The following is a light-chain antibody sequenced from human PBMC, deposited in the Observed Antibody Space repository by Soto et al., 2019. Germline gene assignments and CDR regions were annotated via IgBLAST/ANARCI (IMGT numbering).Light chain of an antibody. J-gene: IGKJ4*01. CDR3: QMYNNWVGT. CDR1: QSVSSSY. Sequence: DIWLTQSPGTLSLSPGERATLSCSASQSVSSSYLAWDQQKPGQAPRLLIYGASSRATGIPDRFSGSGSGTDFTLTISRLEPEDFAVYYCQMYNNWVGTFGGGTKVDI. CDR2: GAS. V-gene: IGKV3-20*01.